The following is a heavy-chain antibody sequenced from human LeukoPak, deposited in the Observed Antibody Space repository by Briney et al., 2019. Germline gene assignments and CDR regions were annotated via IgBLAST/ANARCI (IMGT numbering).Heavy chain of an antibody. V-gene: IGHV3-7*04. CDR2: IKPDGSAQ. J-gene: IGHJ4*02. CDR1: GFTFSNYW. CDR3: ARDYGDSY. D-gene: IGHD4-17*01. Sequence: QAGGSLRLSCAASGFTFSNYWMTWVRQAPGKGLEWVANIKPDGSAQYYVDSVKDRFTISRDNAKNSVYLQMNSLRAEDTAVYYCARDYGDSYWGQGALVTVSS.